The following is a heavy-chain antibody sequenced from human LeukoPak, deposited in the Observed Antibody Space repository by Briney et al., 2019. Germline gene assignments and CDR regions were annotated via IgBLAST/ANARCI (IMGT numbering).Heavy chain of an antibody. V-gene: IGHV1-18*01. CDR2: ISAYNGNT. J-gene: IGHJ5*02. CDR1: GYTFTNYG. CDR3: ARDYCSSTSCSFLSWFDP. Sequence: ASAKVSCKASGYTFTNYGISWVRQAPGQGREWMGWISAYNGNTNYAQKLQSRVIMTTDTSTSTAYMELRSLRSDDTAVYYCARDYCSSTSCSFLSWFDPWGQGTLVTVSS. D-gene: IGHD2-2*01.